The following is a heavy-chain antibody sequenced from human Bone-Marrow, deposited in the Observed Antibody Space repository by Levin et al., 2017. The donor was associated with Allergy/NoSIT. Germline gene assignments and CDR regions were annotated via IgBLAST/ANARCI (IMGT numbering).Heavy chain of an antibody. Sequence: GESLKISCAASGFTFSSYAMHWVRQAPGKGLEWVAVISYDGSNKYYADSVKGRFTISRDNSKNTLYLQMNSLRAEDTAVYYCARARYSSSWYKFDPWGQGTLVTVSS. CDR1: GFTFSSYA. CDR3: ARARYSSSWYKFDP. V-gene: IGHV3-30-3*01. D-gene: IGHD6-13*01. J-gene: IGHJ5*02. CDR2: ISYDGSNK.